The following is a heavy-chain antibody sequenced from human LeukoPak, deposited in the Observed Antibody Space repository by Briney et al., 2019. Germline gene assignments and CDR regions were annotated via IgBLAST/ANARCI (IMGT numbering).Heavy chain of an antibody. J-gene: IGHJ3*02. CDR3: ARERGRTGQLAFDI. CDR2: IIPIFGIA. CDR1: GGTFSSNA. Sequence: SVKVSCKASGGTFSSNAISWVRQAPGQGLEWMGGIIPIFGIANYAQKFQDRVTITADKSTSTAYMELSSLRSEDTAVYYCARERGRTGQLAFDIWGQGTMVTVSS. V-gene: IGHV1-69*10. D-gene: IGHD1-1*01.